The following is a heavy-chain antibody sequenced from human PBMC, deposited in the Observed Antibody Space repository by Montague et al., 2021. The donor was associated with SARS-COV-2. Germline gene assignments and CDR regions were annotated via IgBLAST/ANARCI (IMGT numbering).Heavy chain of an antibody. Sequence: SETLSLTCTVSGGSISSASYYWAWVRQPPGKGLEWIGKVYYTGRASYKSSLTSRVTISMDTSQNRFSLSLRSVTAADTAVYFCARHKRIVEREPLGGLDVGGQGTSVTVSS. CDR2: VYYTGRA. CDR1: GGSISSASYY. D-gene: IGHD2-15*01. J-gene: IGHJ6*02. CDR3: ARHKRIVEREPLGGLDV. V-gene: IGHV4-39*01.